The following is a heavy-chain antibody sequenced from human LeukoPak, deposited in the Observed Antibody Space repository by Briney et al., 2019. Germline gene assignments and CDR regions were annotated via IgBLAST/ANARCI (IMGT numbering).Heavy chain of an antibody. CDR1: GGSFNSYY. CDR3: ARSGSVDYGDYDPFDY. J-gene: IGHJ4*02. CDR2: INHSGST. V-gene: IGHV4-34*01. Sequence: SETLSLTCAVYGGSFNSYYWSWIRQPPGKGLEWIGEINHSGSTYYNPSLKSRVTISVDTSKNQFSLKLSSVTAADTAVYYCARSGSVDYGDYDPFDYWGQGTLVTVSS. D-gene: IGHD4-17*01.